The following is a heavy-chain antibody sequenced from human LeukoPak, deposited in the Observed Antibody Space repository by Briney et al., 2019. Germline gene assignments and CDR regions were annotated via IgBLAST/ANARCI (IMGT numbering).Heavy chain of an antibody. CDR2: ITNSGKSQ. CDR1: GFNFSSRG. J-gene: IGHJ4*02. CDR3: VKELAAFRHFDY. Sequence: GGSLRLSCAASGFNFSSRGMHWIRQAPGKGLEWVACITNSGKSQSYRDSVKGRFTISRDNSKNTLDLQINSLGGDDTAVYYCVKELAAFRHFDYWGPGTLVTASS. V-gene: IGHV3-30*18. D-gene: IGHD2-15*01.